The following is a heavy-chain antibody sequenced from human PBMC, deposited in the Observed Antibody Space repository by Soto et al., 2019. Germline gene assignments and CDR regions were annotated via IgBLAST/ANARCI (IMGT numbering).Heavy chain of an antibody. CDR2: IYSGGST. Sequence: GGSLRLSCAASGFTVSSNYMSWVRQAPGKGLEWVSVIYSGGSTYYADSVKGRFTISRDNSKNTLYLQMNSLRAEDTAVYYCARTPYDSSGSFDYWGQGTLVTVSS. J-gene: IGHJ4*02. CDR1: GFTVSSNY. D-gene: IGHD3-22*01. V-gene: IGHV3-53*01. CDR3: ARTPYDSSGSFDY.